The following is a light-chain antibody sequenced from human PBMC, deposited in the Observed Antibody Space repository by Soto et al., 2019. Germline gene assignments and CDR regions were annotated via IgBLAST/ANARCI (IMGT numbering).Light chain of an antibody. V-gene: IGKV3-11*01. CDR2: DAS. Sequence: EVVLTQSPATLSLSPGERATLSCRASHSVSNYLAWYQQKPGQAPRLLIFDASNRPTDIPARFSGSGSGTDFTLTLSSLESEDFAVYYCQQRGDWPLTFGGGTKVEIK. CDR3: QQRGDWPLT. CDR1: HSVSNY. J-gene: IGKJ4*01.